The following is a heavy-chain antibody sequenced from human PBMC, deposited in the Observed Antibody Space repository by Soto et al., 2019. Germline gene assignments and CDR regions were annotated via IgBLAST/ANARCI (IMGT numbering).Heavy chain of an antibody. CDR2: ISGSGVDT. Sequence: PGGSLRLSCAASGLTVSNNYMSWVRQGPGKGLEWVSTISGSGVDTYYADSVKGRFTISRDNSKNTLYLQLNSLRAEDTAVYSCGKDSNLYYDSTGYYGAFEYWGQGTLVTVSS. CDR3: GKDSNLYYDSTGYYGAFEY. V-gene: IGHV3-23*01. D-gene: IGHD3-22*01. CDR1: GLTVSNNY. J-gene: IGHJ4*02.